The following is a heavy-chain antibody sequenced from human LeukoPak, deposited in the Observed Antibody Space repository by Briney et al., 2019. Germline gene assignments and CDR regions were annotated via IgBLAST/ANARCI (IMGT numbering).Heavy chain of an antibody. Sequence: ASVKVSCKASGYTFSSYYIHWVRQAPGQGLEWMGKINPSGGSTRYAHKIQGRVTMTRDTSTSTVYMELSSLRSEDTAVYYCARGNDDRYDYVWGSYRYGLDYWGQGTLVTVSS. CDR1: GYTFSSYY. D-gene: IGHD3-16*02. V-gene: IGHV1-46*01. CDR3: ARGNDDRYDYVWGSYRYGLDY. J-gene: IGHJ4*02. CDR2: INPSGGST.